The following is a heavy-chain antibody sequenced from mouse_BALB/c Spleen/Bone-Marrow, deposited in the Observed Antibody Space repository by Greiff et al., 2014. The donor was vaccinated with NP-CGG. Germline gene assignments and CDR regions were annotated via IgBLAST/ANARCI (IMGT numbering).Heavy chain of an antibody. CDR1: GFNIRDTY. CDR2: IDPANGNT. Sequence: EVQLQQSGAELVKPGASVKLSCTVSGFNIRDTYMHWVKQRPEQGLEWNGRIDPANGNTKYDPKFQGKATITADTSSNTAYLQLSSLTSEDTAVYYCASVTTATFYAMDYWGQGTSVTVSS. V-gene: IGHV14-3*02. CDR3: ASVTTATFYAMDY. D-gene: IGHD1-2*01. J-gene: IGHJ4*01.